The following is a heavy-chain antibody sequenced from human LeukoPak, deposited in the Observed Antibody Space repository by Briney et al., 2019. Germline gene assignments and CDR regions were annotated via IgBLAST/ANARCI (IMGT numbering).Heavy chain of an antibody. J-gene: IGHJ6*02. V-gene: IGHV4-59*08. CDR1: GGSIGLYY. CDR3: ARHQHAGREHYYGIDV. CDR2: IFHTGST. Sequence: SETLSLTCNVSGGSIGLYYWAWIRQPPGKGLEWIGYIFHTGSTNYNPSLKSRLTISVDTSRNQFSLRLRSVTAADTAVYYCARHQHAGREHYYGIDVWGQGTTVSVSS. D-gene: IGHD1-26*01.